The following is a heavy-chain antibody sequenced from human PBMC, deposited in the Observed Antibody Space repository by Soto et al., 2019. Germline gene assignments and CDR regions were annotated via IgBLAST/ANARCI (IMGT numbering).Heavy chain of an antibody. CDR1: GFTFSSDW. J-gene: IGHJ6*02. CDR2: INTDGSGT. D-gene: IGHD2-2*01. Sequence: LRLSCAASGFTFSSDWMHWVRQAPGKGLVWVSRINTDGSGTSYADSVKGRFTISRDNAKNTLYLQMNSLRAEDTAVYYCAKDTMSRAGMDVWGQGTTVTVSS. CDR3: AKDTMSRAGMDV. V-gene: IGHV3-74*01.